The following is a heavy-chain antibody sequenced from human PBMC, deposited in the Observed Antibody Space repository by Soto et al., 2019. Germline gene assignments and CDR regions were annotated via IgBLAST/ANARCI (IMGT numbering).Heavy chain of an antibody. CDR2: IYPGDSDA. J-gene: IGHJ4*02. CDR1: GYTFSKYW. D-gene: IGHD5-12*01. V-gene: IGHV5-51*01. Sequence: PGESLKISCKGSGYTFSKYWSGWVRQTPGKGLEWMGMIYPGDSDARYSPSFEGQVTFSVDKSINTACLQWNSLKASDTAMYYCARQGGEYTTMSDYWGQGTLVTVS. CDR3: ARQGGEYTTMSDY.